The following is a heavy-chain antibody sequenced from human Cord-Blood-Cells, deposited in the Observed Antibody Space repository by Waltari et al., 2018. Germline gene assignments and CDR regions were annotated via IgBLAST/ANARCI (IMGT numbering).Heavy chain of an antibody. J-gene: IGHJ4*02. CDR2: IYYSGST. CDR1: GGSVSSGSYY. V-gene: IGHV4-61*01. Sequence: QVQLQESGPGLVQPSEPLSLTCTLSGGSVSSGSYYSSRIRQPPGKGLEWIGFIYYSGSTNYNPSLKSRVTISVDTSKNQFSLKLSSVTAADTAVYYCARRDYGDYFDYWGQGTLVTVSS. D-gene: IGHD4-17*01. CDR3: ARRDYGDYFDY.